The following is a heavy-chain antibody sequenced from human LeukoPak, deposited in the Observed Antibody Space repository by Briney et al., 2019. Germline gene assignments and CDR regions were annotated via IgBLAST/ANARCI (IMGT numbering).Heavy chain of an antibody. V-gene: IGHV3-20*04. CDR2: INWNGGRI. CDR3: ARDLHINVVTPGSTALDC. D-gene: IGHD4-23*01. J-gene: IGHJ3*01. CDR1: GFTFDDHG. Sequence: PGGSLTLSCEAYGFTFDDHGMSWVRHAPGKGLEWVGGINWNGGRIVCAASFKGRFTISRDNAKSSLFQQMDSLRAEDTALYYCARDLHINVVTPGSTALDCWGLGTMVTVS.